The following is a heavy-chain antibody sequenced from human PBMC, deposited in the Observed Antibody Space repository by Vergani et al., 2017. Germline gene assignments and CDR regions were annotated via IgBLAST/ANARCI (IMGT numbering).Heavy chain of an antibody. CDR3: ARSIGYSTSGSYRPCYFVL. J-gene: IGHJ4*02. CDR2: VNFVTGAA. CDR1: GSIFKNCY. V-gene: IGHV1-46*02. D-gene: IGHD1-26*01. Sequence: QVQLVQSGAAVKKPGASAKASCTAFGSIFKNCYMHWLRLAPGQGFQWMGIVNFVTGAATSPQKFEGRIAMTRDTSKAAFYMDLSSLKYGDTAIYYCARSIGYSTSGSYRPCYFVLCVQAAQVTVSS.